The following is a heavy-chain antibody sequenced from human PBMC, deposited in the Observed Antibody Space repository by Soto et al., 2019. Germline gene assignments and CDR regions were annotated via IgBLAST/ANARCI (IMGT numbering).Heavy chain of an antibody. CDR2: INTDGSVT. D-gene: IGHD1-26*01. V-gene: IGHV3-74*01. Sequence: GGSLRLSCAGSGFTFSNFWMHWVRQTPWKGLVWVARINTDGSVTSHADSVKGRFTISRDNAKSTLYLQMNSLREEDSAMYYCARQTGLGATNYWGRGNLVSVSP. CDR1: GFTFSNFW. J-gene: IGHJ4*02. CDR3: ARQTGLGATNY.